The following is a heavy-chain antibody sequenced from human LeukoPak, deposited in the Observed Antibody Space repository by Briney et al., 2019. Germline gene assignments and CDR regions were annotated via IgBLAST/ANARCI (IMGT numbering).Heavy chain of an antibody. CDR1: GFTFDDYA. J-gene: IGHJ4*02. V-gene: IGHV3-9*01. D-gene: IGHD3-22*01. Sequence: GRSLRLSCAASGFTFDDYAMHWVRQAPGKGLEWVSGISWNSGSIGYADSVKGRFTISRENAKNSLYLQMNSLRAEDTALYYCAKDRYYYDSSGYMDWGQGTLVTVSS. CDR2: ISWNSGSI. CDR3: AKDRYYYDSSGYMD.